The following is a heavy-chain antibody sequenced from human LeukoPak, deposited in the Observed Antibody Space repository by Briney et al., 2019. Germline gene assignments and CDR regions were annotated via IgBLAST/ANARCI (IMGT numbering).Heavy chain of an antibody. J-gene: IGHJ4*02. CDR2: VYYRGST. V-gene: IGHV4-59*08. Sequence: KSSETLSLTCTVSGGSISSYYWSWIRQSPGKGLEWIGSVYYRGSTYYNPSLKTRVTISLDTSKNQFSLKLNSVTAADTAMYYCGRHTTSTFDYWGQGTLVTVSS. CDR1: GGSISSYY. D-gene: IGHD1-26*01. CDR3: GRHTTSTFDY.